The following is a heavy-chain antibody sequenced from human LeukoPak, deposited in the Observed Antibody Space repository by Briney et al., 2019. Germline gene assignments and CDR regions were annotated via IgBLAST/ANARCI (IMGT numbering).Heavy chain of an antibody. CDR2: IYYSGST. D-gene: IGHD5-18*01. V-gene: IGHV4-39*07. Sequence: SETLSLTCTVSGGSISSSSYYWGWIRQPPGKGLEWIGSIYYSGSTYYNPSLKSRVTISVDTSKNQISLKLSSVTAADTAVYYCARERSDTARMPCFDYWGQGTLVTVSS. CDR1: GGSISSSSYY. J-gene: IGHJ4*02. CDR3: ARERSDTARMPCFDY.